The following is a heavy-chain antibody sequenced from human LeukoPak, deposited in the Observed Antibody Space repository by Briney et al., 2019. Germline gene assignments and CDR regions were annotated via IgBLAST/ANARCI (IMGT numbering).Heavy chain of an antibody. J-gene: IGHJ4*03. CDR2: IYYSGST. CDR1: GGSISSYY. Sequence: SETLSLTCTVSGGSISSYYWSWIRQPAGKGLEWIGYIYYSGSTNYNPSLKSRVTISVDTSKNQFSLKLSSVTAADTAVYYCARIVPAAMMPGYFDYWGQGTLVTVSS. V-gene: IGHV4-59*08. D-gene: IGHD2-2*01. CDR3: ARIVPAAMMPGYFDY.